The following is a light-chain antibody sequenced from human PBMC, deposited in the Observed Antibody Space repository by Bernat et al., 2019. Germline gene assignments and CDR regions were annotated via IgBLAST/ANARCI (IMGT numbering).Light chain of an antibody. V-gene: IGLV1-44*01. Sequence: QSVLTQPPSASGTPGQRVTISCSGSSSNIGSNTVNWYQQLPGTAPKLLINSNNQRPSGVPDRFSGSKSGTSAALAISGLQSEDEADYYCAGWDDSLNGWVFGGGTKLTVL. J-gene: IGLJ3*02. CDR3: AGWDDSLNGWV. CDR1: SSNIGSNT. CDR2: SNN.